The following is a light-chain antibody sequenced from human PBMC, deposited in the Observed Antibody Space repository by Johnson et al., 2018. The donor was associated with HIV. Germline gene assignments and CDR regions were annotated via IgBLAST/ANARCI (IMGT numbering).Light chain of an antibody. V-gene: IGLV1-51*01. J-gene: IGLJ1*01. Sequence: QSVLTQPPSVSAAPGQKVTISCSGNNCDIGNNYVSWYQQLPGTAPKLLIYDNNKRPSGIPDRFSGSKSGTSSTLGITGLPTGDEADYYCGTWDSSLSVLYVFGTGTKVTVL. CDR3: GTWDSSLSVLYV. CDR1: NCDIGNNY. CDR2: DNN.